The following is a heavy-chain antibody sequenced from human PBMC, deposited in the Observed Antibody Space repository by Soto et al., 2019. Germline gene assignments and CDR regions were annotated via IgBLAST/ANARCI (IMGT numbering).Heavy chain of an antibody. CDR1: GFSFSTYW. CDR3: ARSIVAAGNY. CDR2: INSDESIK. Sequence: GGSLRLSCAASGFSFSTYWMHWVRQAPGEGLVWVSRINSDESIKQYADSVKGRFTISRDNAKKTLYLEMNSLRAEDTAVYYCARSIVAAGNYWGQGTPVTVSS. J-gene: IGHJ4*02. V-gene: IGHV3-74*03. D-gene: IGHD6-13*01.